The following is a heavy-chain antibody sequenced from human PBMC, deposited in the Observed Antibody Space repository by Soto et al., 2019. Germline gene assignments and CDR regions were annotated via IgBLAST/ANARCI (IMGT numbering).Heavy chain of an antibody. CDR3: ARATIVLLPAAMVSHWLDP. CDR2: IYYSGST. V-gene: IGHV4-30-4*01. Sequence: SETLSLTCTVSGGSISSGDYYWSWIRQPPGKGLEWIGYIYYSGSTYYNPSLKSRVTISVDTSKNQFSLKLSSVTAADTAVYYCARATIVLLPAAMVSHWLDPWGPGTLVTVSS. J-gene: IGHJ5*02. CDR1: GGSISSGDYY. D-gene: IGHD2-2*01.